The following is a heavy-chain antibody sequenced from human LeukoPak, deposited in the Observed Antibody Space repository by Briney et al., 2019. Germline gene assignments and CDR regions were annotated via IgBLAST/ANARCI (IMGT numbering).Heavy chain of an antibody. D-gene: IGHD3-10*01. J-gene: IGHJ4*02. CDR3: ARDSGERGSGSYLIAY. Sequence: ASVKVSCKASGYTFIGYYIHWVRQAPGQGLEWMGWINPNSGGTNYAQKFQGRVTMTRDTSISTAYMELSRLRSDDTAVYYCARDSGERGSGSYLIAYWGQGTLVTVSS. CDR1: GYTFIGYY. V-gene: IGHV1-2*02. CDR2: INPNSGGT.